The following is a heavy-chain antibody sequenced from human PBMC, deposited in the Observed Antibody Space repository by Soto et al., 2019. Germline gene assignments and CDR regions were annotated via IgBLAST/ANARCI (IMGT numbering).Heavy chain of an antibody. V-gene: IGHV5-10-1*01. D-gene: IGHD2-8*02. CDR3: SGLAFCTRGACYSEY. CDR1: GFTFTRYY. CDR2: IDPTDSYT. J-gene: IGHJ4*02. Sequence: PGEYLKIPCKVPGFTFTRYYINWVRQLPAKGLEWMGRIDPTDSYTNDSPSFQGHVTISADMSIGTVYVQWSSLKSSDTAMYYSSGLAFCTRGACYSEYWGQGALVTVSS.